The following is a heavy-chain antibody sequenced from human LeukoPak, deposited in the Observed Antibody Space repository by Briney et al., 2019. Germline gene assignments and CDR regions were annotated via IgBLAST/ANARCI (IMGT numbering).Heavy chain of an antibody. J-gene: IGHJ4*02. D-gene: IGHD2-8*01. Sequence: PGGSLRLSCAASGFTFSSYGMHWVRQTPGKGLEWVASIKEDGSERQYVDSVKGRFSISRDNTKGSLFLQLNSLRAEDTAVYYCARDLGYCTNGACHTRFDYWGQGTLVTASS. V-gene: IGHV3-7*03. CDR2: IKEDGSER. CDR1: GFTFSSYG. CDR3: ARDLGYCTNGACHTRFDY.